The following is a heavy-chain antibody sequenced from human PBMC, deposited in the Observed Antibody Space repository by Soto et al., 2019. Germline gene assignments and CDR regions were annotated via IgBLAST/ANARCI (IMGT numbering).Heavy chain of an antibody. J-gene: IGHJ6*02. CDR3: AREEGRYSSSWLRYYYYGMDV. Sequence: WASVKVSCKASGYTFTSYYMHWVRQAPGQGLEWMGIINPSGGSTSYAQKFQGWVTMTRDTSISTAYMELSRLRSDDTAVYYCAREEGRYSSSWLRYYYYGMDVWGQGTTVTVSS. CDR2: INPSGGST. D-gene: IGHD6-13*01. CDR1: GYTFTSYY. V-gene: IGHV1-46*01.